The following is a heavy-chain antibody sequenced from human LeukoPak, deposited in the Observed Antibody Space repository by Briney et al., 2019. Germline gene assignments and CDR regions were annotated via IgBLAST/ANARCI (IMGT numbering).Heavy chain of an antibody. D-gene: IGHD1-1*01. CDR3: AKKGRGNDAFDI. V-gene: IGHV3-23*01. CDR1: GFTFSGFA. J-gene: IGHJ3*02. CDR2: ISGSAFST. Sequence: PGGSLRLSCAASGFTSGFTFSGFAMSWVRQAPGKGLEWVSGISGSAFSTYYADSVKGRFTISRDNPESTLYLHMNSLRTEDTAVYCCAKKGRGNDAFDIWGPGTMLTVSS.